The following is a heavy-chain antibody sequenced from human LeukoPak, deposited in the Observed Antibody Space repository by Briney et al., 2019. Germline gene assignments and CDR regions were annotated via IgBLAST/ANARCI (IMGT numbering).Heavy chain of an antibody. J-gene: IGHJ5*02. D-gene: IGHD6-25*01. CDR2: IYTSGST. CDR1: GGSISSYY. Sequence: SETLSLPCTVSGGSISSYYWRWIPQPAGKGLEWIGRIYTSGSTNYNPSLKSRVTMSVDTSKNQFSLKLSSVTAADTAVYYCARAAGSGGRSWFDPWGQGTLVTVSS. CDR3: ARAAGSGGRSWFDP. V-gene: IGHV4-4*07.